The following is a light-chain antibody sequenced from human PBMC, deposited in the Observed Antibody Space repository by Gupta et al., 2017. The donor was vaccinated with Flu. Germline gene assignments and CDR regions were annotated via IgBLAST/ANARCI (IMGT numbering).Light chain of an antibody. CDR2: DTS. Sequence: QAVVPPEPSLTVSPGGTVTLTCASSTGAVTSGHYPYWFQQKPGQAPRTLIYDTSNKHAGPPARFSGSILGGTAALTLSGAQLEDEAEYYGLPDSSGARRVFGGGTKLTVL. CDR3: LPDSSGARRV. J-gene: IGLJ3*02. CDR1: TGAVTSGHY. V-gene: IGLV7-46*01.